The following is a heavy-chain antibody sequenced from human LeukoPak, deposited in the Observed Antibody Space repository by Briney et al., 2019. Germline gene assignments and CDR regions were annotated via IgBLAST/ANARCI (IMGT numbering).Heavy chain of an antibody. CDR2: ISSSGGNI. CDR1: GFSFSSYE. V-gene: IGHV3-48*03. J-gene: IGHJ4*02. CDR3: AKDSLLAARRWYYFDY. D-gene: IGHD6-6*01. Sequence: GGSLRLSCAASGFSFSSYEMIWVRQAPGKGLEWISYISSSGGNIYYADSVKGRFTISRDNSKNTLYLQMNSLRAEDTAVYYFAKDSLLAARRWYYFDYWGQGTLVTVSS.